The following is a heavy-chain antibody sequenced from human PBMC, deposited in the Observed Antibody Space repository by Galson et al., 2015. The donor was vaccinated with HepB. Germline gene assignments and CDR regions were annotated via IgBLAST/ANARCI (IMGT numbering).Heavy chain of an antibody. CDR2: IFHTGST. CDR1: GGSISSSF. D-gene: IGHD3-22*01. CDR3: ARAPSAIVVRYFDV. Sequence: ETLSLTCTVSGGSISSSFWSWIRQSPGKGLEWIGYIFHTGSTNYNPSLKSRVTMSVDTSKNQFSLRLGSVTAADTAVYFCARAPSAIVVRYFDVWGRGTLVTVSS. J-gene: IGHJ2*01. V-gene: IGHV4-59*01.